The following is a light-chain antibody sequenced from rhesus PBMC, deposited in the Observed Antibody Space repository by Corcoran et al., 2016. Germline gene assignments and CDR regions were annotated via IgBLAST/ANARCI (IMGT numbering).Light chain of an antibody. CDR3: QHYNSYPYS. CDR1: QDIRSH. J-gene: IGKJ2*01. V-gene: IGKV1-25*01. CDR2: ETS. Sequence: DIQMTQSPSSLSASVGDRVTITCRASQDIRSHLAWYQQKPGQAPKLLIHETSPVESGVPSRFSGSASGTHFTLTISSLQPEDFATYFCQHYNSYPYSFGQGTRVEIK.